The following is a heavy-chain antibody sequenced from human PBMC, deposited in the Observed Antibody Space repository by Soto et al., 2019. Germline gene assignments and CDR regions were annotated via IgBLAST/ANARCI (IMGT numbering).Heavy chain of an antibody. V-gene: IGHV1-18*01. CDR3: ARDWRGYYIKGGYYFDY. J-gene: IGHJ4*02. D-gene: IGHD3-3*01. CDR2: ISAYNGNT. CDR1: GYTFTSYG. Sequence: ASVKVSCKASGYTFTSYGISWVRQAPGQGLEWMGWISAYNGNTNYAQKLQGRVTMTTDTSTSTAYMELRSLRSDDTAVYYCARDWRGYYIKGGYYFDYWGQGTLVTVSS.